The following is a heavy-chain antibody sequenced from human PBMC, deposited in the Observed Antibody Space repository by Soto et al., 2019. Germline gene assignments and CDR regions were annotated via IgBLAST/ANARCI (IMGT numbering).Heavy chain of an antibody. CDR3: ARDGSGSYFQYYYYYGMDV. CDR1: GFTFSSYS. Sequence: EVQLVESGGGLVKPGGSLRLSCAASGFTFSSYSMNWVRQPPGKGLEWVSSISSSSSYIYYADSVKGRFTISRDNAKNSLYLQMNSLRAEDTAVYYCARDGSGSYFQYYYYYGMDVWGQGTTVTVSS. D-gene: IGHD1-26*01. CDR2: ISSSSSYI. J-gene: IGHJ6*02. V-gene: IGHV3-21*01.